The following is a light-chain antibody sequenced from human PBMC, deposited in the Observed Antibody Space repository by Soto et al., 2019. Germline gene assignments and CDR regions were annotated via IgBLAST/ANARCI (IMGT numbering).Light chain of an antibody. J-gene: IGKJ5*01. CDR3: QHYNSYPIT. Sequence: DIQMTQSPSTLSASVGDRVTITCRASQGIVRWLAWYQQKPGKAPKLLIYDASSLESGVPSRLSGSGAGTEFTLTISSLQPDDFATYFCQHYNSYPITFGQGTRLEI. CDR2: DAS. V-gene: IGKV1-5*01. CDR1: QGIVRW.